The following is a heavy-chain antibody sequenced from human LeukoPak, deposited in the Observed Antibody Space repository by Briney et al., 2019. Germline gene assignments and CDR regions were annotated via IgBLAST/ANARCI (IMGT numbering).Heavy chain of an antibody. V-gene: IGHV4-59*01. CDR2: IYYTGST. CDR3: ARVRNSYGERDFDY. Sequence: SETLSLTCTVSSGSITGYYWSWIRQPPGEGLEWIGYIYYTGSTNYNPSLKSRVTMSLDMSKNHFSLQLSSVTAADTAVYYCARVRNSYGERDFDYWGQGILVTVSS. J-gene: IGHJ4*02. D-gene: IGHD5-18*01. CDR1: SGSITGYY.